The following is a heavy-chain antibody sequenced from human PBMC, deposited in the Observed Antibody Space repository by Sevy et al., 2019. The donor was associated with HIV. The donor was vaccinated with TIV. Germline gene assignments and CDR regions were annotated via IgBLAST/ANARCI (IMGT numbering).Heavy chain of an antibody. D-gene: IGHD5-18*01. Sequence: GGSLRLSCAASGFTFSGYAMTWVRQAPGKGLEWVSTICGSGGYTYYADSVKGRFTISRDNSKNTLDLQMNSLRVADTAVTYCGKEEYNGYDYWGQGTRVTVSS. CDR3: GKEEYNGYDY. V-gene: IGHV3-23*01. J-gene: IGHJ4*02. CDR2: ICGSGGYT. CDR1: GFTFSGYA.